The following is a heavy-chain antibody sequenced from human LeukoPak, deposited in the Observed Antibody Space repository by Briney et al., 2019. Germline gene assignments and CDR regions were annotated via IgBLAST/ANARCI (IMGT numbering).Heavy chain of an antibody. Sequence: ASVKVSCKASGYTFTSYDINWVRQATGQGLGWMGWMNPNSGNTGYAQKFQGRVTMTRNTSISTAYMELSSLRSEDTAVYYCARAKGYFDWLFRTIYYYYYYMDVWGKGTTVTTSS. V-gene: IGHV1-8*01. CDR3: ARAKGYFDWLFRTIYYYYYYMDV. D-gene: IGHD3-9*01. CDR1: GYTFTSYD. J-gene: IGHJ6*03. CDR2: MNPNSGNT.